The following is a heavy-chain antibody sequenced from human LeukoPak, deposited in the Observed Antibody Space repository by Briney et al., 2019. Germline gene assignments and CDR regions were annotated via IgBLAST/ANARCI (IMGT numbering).Heavy chain of an antibody. CDR2: ISAYNGNT. Sequence: ASVKVSCKASGYTFTSCGINWVRQAPGQALEWMGWISAYNGNTNYAQKLQGRVTMTTDTSTSTDYMELRSLRSDDTAVYYCARNTGYCSSTSCYDWFDPWGQGTLVTVSS. J-gene: IGHJ5*02. D-gene: IGHD2-2*01. CDR3: ARNTGYCSSTSCYDWFDP. V-gene: IGHV1-18*01. CDR1: GYTFTSCG.